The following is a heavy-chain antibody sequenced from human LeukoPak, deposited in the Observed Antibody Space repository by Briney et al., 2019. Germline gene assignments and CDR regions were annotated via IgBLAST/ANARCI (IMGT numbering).Heavy chain of an antibody. CDR1: GVSVSGNY. V-gene: IGHV3-66*01. CDR3: AFESGGWYYFDC. J-gene: IGHJ4*02. CDR2: IYSGGST. D-gene: IGHD6-19*01. Sequence: PGGSLRLSCAASGVSVSGNYRTWVRQAPGKGLEWVSDIYSGGSTYYAPSLKGRFTISRDNSKNTVYLNMNSLTADDTAVYYCAFESGGWYYFDCWGRGGLVSDCS.